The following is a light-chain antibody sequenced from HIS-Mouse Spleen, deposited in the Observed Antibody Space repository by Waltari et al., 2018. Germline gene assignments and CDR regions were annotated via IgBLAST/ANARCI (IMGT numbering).Light chain of an antibody. Sequence: SYVLTQPPSVSVAPGKTARITCGGNNIGSKSVHWYQQKPGQAPVLVVYDDSDRPSGSPDRFSGSNSGNTATLAISRVEAGDEADYYCQVVDSSSDHAVFGGGTQLTV. CDR1: NIGSKS. J-gene: IGLJ7*01. CDR2: DDS. V-gene: IGLV3-21*03. CDR3: QVVDSSSDHAV.